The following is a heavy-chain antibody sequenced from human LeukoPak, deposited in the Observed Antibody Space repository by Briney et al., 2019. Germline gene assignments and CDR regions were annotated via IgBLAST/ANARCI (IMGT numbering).Heavy chain of an antibody. Sequence: SETLSLTCTVSGGSISSYYWSWIRQPPGKGLEWIGYIYYSGSTNYNPSLKSRVTISVDTSKNQFSLKLSSVTAADTAVYYCARDPYYYDSSGSPYWGQGTLVTVSS. J-gene: IGHJ4*02. CDR2: IYYSGST. CDR3: ARDPYYYDSSGSPY. CDR1: GGSISSYY. D-gene: IGHD3-22*01. V-gene: IGHV4-59*01.